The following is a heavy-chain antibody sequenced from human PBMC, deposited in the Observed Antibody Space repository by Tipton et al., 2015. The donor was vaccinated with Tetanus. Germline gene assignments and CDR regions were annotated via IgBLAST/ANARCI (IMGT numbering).Heavy chain of an antibody. CDR2: IYPGNSET. Sequence: VQLVQSGAEVKKPGESLRISCKVSGYDFTNYWIAWVRQVSGKGLEWMGIIYPGNSETRYSPSFEGLVTVSVDKSISTAYLQWRSLKASDTAIYYCARHGGSAVAGIIDSWGQGTLVTVSS. CDR3: ARHGGSAVAGIIDS. V-gene: IGHV5-51*01. J-gene: IGHJ4*02. CDR1: GYDFTNYW. D-gene: IGHD6-19*01.